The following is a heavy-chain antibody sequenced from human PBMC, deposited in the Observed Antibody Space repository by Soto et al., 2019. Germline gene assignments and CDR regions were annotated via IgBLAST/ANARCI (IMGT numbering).Heavy chain of an antibody. J-gene: IGHJ3*02. V-gene: IGHV3-7*01. Sequence: DSVKGRFTISRDNAKNSLYLQMNSLRAEDTAVYYCARDRIQLWHPDAFDIWGQGTMVTVS. D-gene: IGHD5-18*01. CDR3: ARDRIQLWHPDAFDI.